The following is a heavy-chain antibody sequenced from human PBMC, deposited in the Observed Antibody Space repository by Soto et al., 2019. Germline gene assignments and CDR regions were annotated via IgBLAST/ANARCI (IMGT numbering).Heavy chain of an antibody. CDR1: GFTFSSYG. D-gene: IGHD2-2*01. V-gene: IGHV3-30*18. CDR2: ISYDGSNK. CDR3: AKSHRRVPAAPFDY. Sequence: ESGGGVVQPGRSLRLSCAASGFTFSSYGMHWVRQAPGKGLEWVAVISYDGSNKYYADSVKGRFTISRDNSKNTLYLQMNSLRAEDTAVYYCAKSHRRVPAAPFDYWGQGTLVTVSS. J-gene: IGHJ4*02.